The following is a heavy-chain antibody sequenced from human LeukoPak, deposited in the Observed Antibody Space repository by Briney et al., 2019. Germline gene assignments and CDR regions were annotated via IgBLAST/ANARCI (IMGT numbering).Heavy chain of an antibody. CDR2: IYYSGST. CDR3: ARQEWLRFGWSDP. D-gene: IGHD5-12*01. V-gene: IGHV4-59*08. Sequence: PSETLSLTCTVSGGSISSYYWSWIRQPPGKGLEWIGYIYYSGSTNYNPSLKSRVTISVDTSKNQFSLKLSSVTAADTAVYYCARQEWLRFGWSDPWGQGTLVTVSS. CDR1: GGSISSYY. J-gene: IGHJ5*02.